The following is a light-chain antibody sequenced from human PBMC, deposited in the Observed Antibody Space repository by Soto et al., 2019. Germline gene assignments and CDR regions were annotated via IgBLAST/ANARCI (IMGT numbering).Light chain of an antibody. Sequence: QSVLTQPPSVSGAPGQRVTISCTGSISNIGAGYDVHWYQQLPGTVPKVLIYGNSNRPSGVPDRFSGSKSGTSASLAITGLQAEDEADYYCQSYDISLSGFHVFGTGIKLTVL. V-gene: IGLV1-40*01. J-gene: IGLJ1*01. CDR1: ISNIGAGYD. CDR2: GNS. CDR3: QSYDISLSGFHV.